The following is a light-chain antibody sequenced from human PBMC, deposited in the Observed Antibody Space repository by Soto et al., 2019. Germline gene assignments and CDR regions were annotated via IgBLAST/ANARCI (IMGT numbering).Light chain of an antibody. J-gene: IGKJ4*01. V-gene: IGKV1-39*01. CDR2: AST. CDR1: QRIGTY. CDR3: QQSYSTPLT. Sequence: DIQMTQSPSSLSASVGDRITVTCRASQRIGTYVNWYQQKPGKAPKLLIYASTNLEDGVPSRFSGSGSGTDFTLTISSLQPEDFATYYCQQSYSTPLTFGGGTKVDIK.